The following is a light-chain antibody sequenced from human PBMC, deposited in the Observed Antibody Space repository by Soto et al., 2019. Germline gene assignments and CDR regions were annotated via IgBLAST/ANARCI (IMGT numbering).Light chain of an antibody. V-gene: IGLV2-14*01. CDR2: DVS. CDR1: SSDVGGYNY. Sequence: QSALTQPASVSGSPGQSITISCTGTSSDVGGYNYVSWYQQHPGKAPKLMIYDVSNRPSGVSNRFSGSKSGNTASLTISGLQAEDEADYYCSSYTSSSTDVVFGGVTKLTVL. J-gene: IGLJ2*01. CDR3: SSYTSSSTDVV.